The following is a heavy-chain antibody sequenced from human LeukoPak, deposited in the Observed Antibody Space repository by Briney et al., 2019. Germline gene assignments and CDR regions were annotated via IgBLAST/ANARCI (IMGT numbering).Heavy chain of an antibody. CDR1: GYSFTNYW. D-gene: IGHD3-3*01. Sequence: GESLKISCKASGYSFTNYWIGWVRQMPGKGLEWMGIIYPGDSDTTYSPSFQGQVTISADKSISTAYLQWSSLKASDTAMYYCARMTRPYYDFWSGLNWFDPWGQGTLVTVSS. CDR2: IYPGDSDT. J-gene: IGHJ5*02. V-gene: IGHV5-51*01. CDR3: ARMTRPYYDFWSGLNWFDP.